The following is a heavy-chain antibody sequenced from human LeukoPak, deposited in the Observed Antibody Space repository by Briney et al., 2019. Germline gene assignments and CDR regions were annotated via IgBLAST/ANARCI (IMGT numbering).Heavy chain of an antibody. D-gene: IGHD6-19*01. Sequence: QTGGSLRLSCVASGFTFSSYWMSWVRQAPGKGLEWVANIKQDGSEKYYVDSVKGRFTISRDNAKNSLYLQMNSLRAEDTAVYYRASLAVAGIDYFDYWGQGTLVTVSS. CDR3: ASLAVAGIDYFDY. CDR1: GFTFSSYW. CDR2: IKQDGSEK. V-gene: IGHV3-7*01. J-gene: IGHJ4*02.